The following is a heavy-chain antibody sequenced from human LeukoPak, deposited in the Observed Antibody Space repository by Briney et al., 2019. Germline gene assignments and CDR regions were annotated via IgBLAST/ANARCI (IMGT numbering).Heavy chain of an antibody. J-gene: IGHJ4*02. V-gene: IGHV3-30*01. CDR2: ISYDGSNK. CDR3: ARDWRVVPAAMEY. CDR1: GFTFSSYA. D-gene: IGHD2-2*01. Sequence: GGSLRLSCAASGFTFSSYAMHWVRQAPGKGLEWVAVISYDGSNKYYADSVKGRFTISRDNSKNTLYLQMNSLRAEDTAVYYCARDWRVVPAAMEYWGQGTLVTVSS.